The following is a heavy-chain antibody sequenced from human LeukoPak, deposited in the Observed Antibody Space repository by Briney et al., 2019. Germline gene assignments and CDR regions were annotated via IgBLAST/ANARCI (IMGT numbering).Heavy chain of an antibody. J-gene: IGHJ5*02. CDR1: GYNFNSYY. CDR2: INPISGGT. D-gene: IGHD5/OR15-5a*01. CDR3: ATVSHTTPCVS. V-gene: IGHV1-2*06. Sequence: ASVKVSCKASGYNFNSYYIHWVRQTPGQGLAWMGRINPISGGTTYAQKFQGTVSLTRDTSITTAYMDLSSLRSDDTAVYYCATVSHTTPCVSWGQGTLVTVSS.